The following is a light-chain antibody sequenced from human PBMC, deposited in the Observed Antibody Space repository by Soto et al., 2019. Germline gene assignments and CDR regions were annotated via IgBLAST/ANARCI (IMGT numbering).Light chain of an antibody. J-gene: IGKJ5*01. CDR3: QQYNNWPLT. V-gene: IGKV3-15*01. Sequence: EIVMTQSPATLSVSPGERATLSCRASQSVSRNLAWYQQKPGQAPRLLIHGASTRATGLPARFSGSGSGTEFTLTISSLQSEDFAVYYCQQYNNWPLTFGQGTRLEIK. CDR2: GAS. CDR1: QSVSRN.